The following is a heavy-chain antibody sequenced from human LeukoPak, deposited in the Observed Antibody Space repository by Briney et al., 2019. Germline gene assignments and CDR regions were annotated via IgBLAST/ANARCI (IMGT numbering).Heavy chain of an antibody. CDR3: AKGFSSSQTRGPFDI. CDR1: GFTFSSYG. D-gene: IGHD6-13*01. CDR2: ISGSGGST. J-gene: IGHJ3*02. Sequence: GGSLRLSCAASGFTFSSYGMHWVRQAPGKGLEWVSAISGSGGSTYYSDSVKGRFTISRDNSKNTLYLQMNSLRAEDTAVYYCAKGFSSSQTRGPFDIWGQGTMVTVSS. V-gene: IGHV3-23*01.